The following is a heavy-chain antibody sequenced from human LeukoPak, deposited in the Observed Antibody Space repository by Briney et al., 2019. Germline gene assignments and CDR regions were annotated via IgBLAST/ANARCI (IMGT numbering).Heavy chain of an antibody. Sequence: PSETLSLTCTVSGGSIRTYYGSWVRQPPGKRLEWIGYVYYTVNPNYIPSLHSRVTISVDTSKNQFSLNLNSVTAADTALYYCARVGTFAFDIWGQGTMVTVSS. CDR1: GGSIRTYY. D-gene: IGHD1-14*01. CDR3: ARVGTFAFDI. V-gene: IGHV4-59*01. J-gene: IGHJ3*02. CDR2: VYYTVNP.